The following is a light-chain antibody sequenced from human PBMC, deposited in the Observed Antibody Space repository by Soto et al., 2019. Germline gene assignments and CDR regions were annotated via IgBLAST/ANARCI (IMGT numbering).Light chain of an antibody. Sequence: QSALTQPASVSGSPGQSMAISCTGSSSDVGIYNYVSWYQQHPGKVPKLIIYEVTNRPSGVSNRFSGSKSGNTASLTISGLQAEDEADYYCSSYTTSSTRVFGTGTKV. CDR3: SSYTTSSTRV. CDR1: SSDVGIYNY. J-gene: IGLJ1*01. V-gene: IGLV2-14*01. CDR2: EVT.